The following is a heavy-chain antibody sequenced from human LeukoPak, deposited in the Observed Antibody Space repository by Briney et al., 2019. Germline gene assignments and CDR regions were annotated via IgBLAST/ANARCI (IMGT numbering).Heavy chain of an antibody. Sequence: VASVKVSCKASGGAFSSYAISWVRQAPGQGLEWMGGIIPIFGTANYAQKFQGRVTITADESTSTAYMELSSLRSEDTAVYYCARDLADGLAPSGSYWRSFDYWGQGTLVTVSS. CDR3: ARDLADGLAPSGSYWRSFDY. CDR1: GGAFSSYA. D-gene: IGHD1-26*01. V-gene: IGHV1-69*13. CDR2: IIPIFGTA. J-gene: IGHJ4*02.